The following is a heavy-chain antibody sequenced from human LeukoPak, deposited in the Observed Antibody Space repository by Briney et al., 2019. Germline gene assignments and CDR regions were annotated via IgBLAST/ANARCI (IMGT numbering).Heavy chain of an antibody. D-gene: IGHD6-13*01. CDR3: AKDWRRIAAAGNLYYFDY. Sequence: GGSLRLSCAASGFTSSSYGMHWVRQAPGKGLEWVAVMWYDGSNKYYADSVKGRFTISRDNSKNTLYLQMNSLRAEDTAVYYCAKDWRRIAAAGNLYYFDYWGQGTLVTVSS. CDR2: MWYDGSNK. J-gene: IGHJ4*02. V-gene: IGHV3-33*06. CDR1: GFTSSSYG.